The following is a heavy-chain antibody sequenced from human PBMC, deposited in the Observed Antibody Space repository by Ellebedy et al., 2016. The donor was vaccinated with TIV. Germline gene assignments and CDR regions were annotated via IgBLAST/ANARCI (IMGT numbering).Heavy chain of an antibody. CDR2: IKSKSDGGTT. J-gene: IGHJ4*02. CDR3: TTTGDIRYPYYFDY. V-gene: IGHV3-15*07. CDR1: GFPFSNAW. Sequence: GESLKISCAASGFPFSNAWMNWVRQAPGKGLEWVGRIKSKSDGGTTDYAAPVKGRFTISRDDSKNTLYLQMNSLKTEDTAVYYCTTTGDIRYPYYFDYWGQGALVTVSS. D-gene: IGHD2-15*01.